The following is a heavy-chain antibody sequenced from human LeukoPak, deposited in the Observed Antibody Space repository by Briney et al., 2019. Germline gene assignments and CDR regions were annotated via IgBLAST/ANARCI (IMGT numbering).Heavy chain of an antibody. CDR2: ISAYNGNT. CDR3: ARQPAANLYYYYGMDV. V-gene: IGHV1-18*01. CDR1: GYTFTSYG. Sequence: ASVKVSCKASGYTFTSYGIGWVRQAPGQGLEWMGWISAYNGNTSYAQKLQGRVTMTTDTSTSTAYMELRSLRSDDTAVYYCARQPAANLYYYYGMDVWGQGTTVTVSS. D-gene: IGHD2-2*01. J-gene: IGHJ6*02.